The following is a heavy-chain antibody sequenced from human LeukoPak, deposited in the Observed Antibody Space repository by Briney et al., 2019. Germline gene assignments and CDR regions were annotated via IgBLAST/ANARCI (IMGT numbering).Heavy chain of an antibody. CDR3: ASLSRYCSSTSCYAGTVLLFDY. Sequence: SETLSLTCTVSGGSISSYYWSWIRQPPGKGLEWIGYIYYSGSTNYNPSLKSRVTISVDTSKNQFSLKLSSVTAADTAVYYCASLSRYCSSTSCYAGTVLLFDYWGQGTLVTVSS. D-gene: IGHD2-2*01. CDR2: IYYSGST. J-gene: IGHJ4*02. V-gene: IGHV4-59*08. CDR1: GGSISSYY.